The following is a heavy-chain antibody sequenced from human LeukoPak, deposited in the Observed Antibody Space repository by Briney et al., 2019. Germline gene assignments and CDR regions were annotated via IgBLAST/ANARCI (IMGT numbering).Heavy chain of an antibody. Sequence: PSETLSLTCAVYGGSFSGYYWNWIRQPPGKGLEWVGEINHSGSTNYNPSLKSRVTISVDTSKNQFSLKLSSVTAADTAVYYCARGRYCSGGSCYDPRWFDPWGQGTLVTVSS. V-gene: IGHV4-34*01. D-gene: IGHD2-15*01. CDR3: ARGRYCSGGSCYDPRWFDP. CDR2: INHSGST. CDR1: GGSFSGYY. J-gene: IGHJ5*02.